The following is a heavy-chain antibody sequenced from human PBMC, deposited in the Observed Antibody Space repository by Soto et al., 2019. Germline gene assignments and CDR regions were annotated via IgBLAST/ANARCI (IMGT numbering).Heavy chain of an antibody. CDR1: GYTFTSHG. CDR3: ARDSILYCTGNSCYNAFDI. J-gene: IGHJ3*02. CDR2: VGAYNGNT. Sequence: ASVKVSCKASGYTFTSHGISWVRQAPGQGLEWIGWVGAYNGNTNYPQKLQGRVTMTADTSTSTAYMELRSLRSDDTAVYYCARDSILYCTGNSCYNAFDIWGQGTMVTVSS. V-gene: IGHV1-18*01. D-gene: IGHD2-2*02.